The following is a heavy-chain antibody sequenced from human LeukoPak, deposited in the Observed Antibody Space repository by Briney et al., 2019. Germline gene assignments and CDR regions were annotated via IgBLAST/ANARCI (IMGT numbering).Heavy chain of an antibody. CDR1: GGSISTYF. J-gene: IGHJ4*02. CDR2: IYYSGST. CDR3: ARVSRGNSVGGDY. V-gene: IGHV4-59*01. Sequence: PSETLYLTCTVSGGSISTYFWSWIRQPPGKGLEWIGYIYYSGSTNYNPSLKSRVTISLDTSKNQFSLKLSSVTAADTAMYYCARVSRGNSVGGDYWGQGTLVTVSS. D-gene: IGHD4-23*01.